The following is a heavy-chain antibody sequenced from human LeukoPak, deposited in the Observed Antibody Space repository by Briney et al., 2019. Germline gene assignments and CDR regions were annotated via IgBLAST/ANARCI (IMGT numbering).Heavy chain of an antibody. CDR1: GFTFSSYA. Sequence: GGSLRLSCAASGFTFSSYAMSWVRQAPGKGLEWVSVISGSGGSTYYADSVKGRFTISRDNSKNTLYLQMNSLRAEDTAVYYCARGKVVTGIDYWGQGTLVTVSS. CDR3: ARGKVVTGIDY. D-gene: IGHD2-21*02. J-gene: IGHJ4*02. CDR2: ISGSGGST. V-gene: IGHV3-23*01.